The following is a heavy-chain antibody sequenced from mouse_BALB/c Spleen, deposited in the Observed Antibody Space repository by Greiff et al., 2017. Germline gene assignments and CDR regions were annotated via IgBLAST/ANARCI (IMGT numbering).Heavy chain of an antibody. V-gene: IGHV2-9*02. D-gene: IGHD2-1*01. J-gene: IGHJ4*01. CDR2: IWAGGST. CDR1: GFSLTSYG. CDR3: ARGGLYGNYEYYAMDY. Sequence: QVQLKESGPGLVAPSQSLSITCTVSGFSLTSYGVHWVRQPPGKGLEWLGVIWAGGSTNYNSALMSRLSISKDNSKSQVFLKMNSLQTDDTAMYYCARGGLYGNYEYYAMDYWSKGTSVTVTS.